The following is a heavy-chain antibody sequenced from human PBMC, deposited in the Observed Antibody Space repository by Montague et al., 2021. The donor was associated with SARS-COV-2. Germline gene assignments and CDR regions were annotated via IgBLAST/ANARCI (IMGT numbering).Heavy chain of an antibody. Sequence: SETLSLTCAVYGGSFSNYYWSWIRQPPGEGLQWIGEIHHSGGTNYNPSLKSRATISVDTSTNQLSLKLSSVTAADTAVYYCTRGRAISTLFVPRQRWFDPWGQGTLVTVSS. V-gene: IGHV4-34*01. CDR2: IHHSGGT. CDR3: TRGRAISTLFVPRQRWFDP. D-gene: IGHD3-9*01. CDR1: GGSFSNYY. J-gene: IGHJ5*02.